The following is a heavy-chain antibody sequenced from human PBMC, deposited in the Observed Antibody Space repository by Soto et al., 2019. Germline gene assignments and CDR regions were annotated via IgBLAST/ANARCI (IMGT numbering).Heavy chain of an antibody. D-gene: IGHD4-17*01. V-gene: IGHV3-33*01. J-gene: IGHJ3*02. CDR2: IWYDGSKK. CDR1: GFTFSSYG. CDR3: CSTVSTLYAFDI. Sequence: QVQLVESGGGVVQPGRSLRLSCAASGFTFSSYGMHWVRQAPGKGLEWVAVIWYDGSKKYYADSVKGRFTISRDNSKNTLYLQMNSLRAEDTAVYYCCSTVSTLYAFDIWGQGTMVTVSS.